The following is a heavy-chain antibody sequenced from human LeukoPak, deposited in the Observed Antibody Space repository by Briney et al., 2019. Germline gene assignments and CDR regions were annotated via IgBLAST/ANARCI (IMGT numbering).Heavy chain of an antibody. CDR3: ARDRALQGYSSSWYLNWFDP. J-gene: IGHJ5*02. CDR1: GGSITDYY. Sequence: SETLSLTCTVSGGSITDYYWVWIRQPPGKGLESIGYFYYTGDTNSSPSLKSRVSMSIDTSKSQFSLKLSSVTAADTAVYYCARDRALQGYSSSWYLNWFDPWGQGTLVTVSS. CDR2: FYYTGDT. V-gene: IGHV4-59*12. D-gene: IGHD6-13*01.